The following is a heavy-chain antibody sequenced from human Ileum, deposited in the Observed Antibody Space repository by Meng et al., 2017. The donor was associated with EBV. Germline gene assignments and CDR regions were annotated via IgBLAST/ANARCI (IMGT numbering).Heavy chain of an antibody. CDR2: ITASGGTS. CDR1: GFNFNIYA. J-gene: IGHJ4*02. V-gene: IGHV3-23*01. CDR3: SNLPYTY. D-gene: IGHD2-2*01. Sequence: EAHLLEAGGGVVRPGGSLRLSCAASGFNFNIYAINWVRQAPGRGLEWVSGITASGGTSYYADSVKGRFSISRDNSANTVYLQMNSLRAEDTAVYFCSNLPYTYWGQGTLVTVSS.